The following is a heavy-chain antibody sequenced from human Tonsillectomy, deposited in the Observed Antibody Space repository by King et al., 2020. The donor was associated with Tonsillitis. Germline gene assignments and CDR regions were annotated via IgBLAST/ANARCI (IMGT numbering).Heavy chain of an antibody. V-gene: IGHV4-59*01. CDR1: GGSIISDY. D-gene: IGHD3-10*01. CDR3: ARDGGYGSGRSYFDY. Sequence: MQLQESGPGLVKPSETLSLTCTVTGGSIISDYWSWIRQPPGKGLEWIGYIYYSGSTNYNPSLKSRVTISVDTSKNQFSLKLSSVTAADTAVYYCARDGGYGSGRSYFDYWGQGTLVTVSS. J-gene: IGHJ4*02. CDR2: IYYSGST.